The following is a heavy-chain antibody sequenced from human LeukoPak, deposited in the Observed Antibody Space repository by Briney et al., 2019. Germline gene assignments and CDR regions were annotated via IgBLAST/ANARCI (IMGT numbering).Heavy chain of an antibody. CDR1: GFTFSSHG. CDR2: ISYDGSNK. V-gene: IGHV3-30*03. J-gene: IGHJ5*02. CDR3: ARGWYNWFDP. Sequence: GGSLRLSCAASGFTFSSHGMHWVRQAPGKGLEWVAVISYDGSNKYYADSVKGRFTISRDNSKDTLYLQMNSLRAEDTAVYYCARGWYNWFDPWGQGTLVTVSS. D-gene: IGHD6-19*01.